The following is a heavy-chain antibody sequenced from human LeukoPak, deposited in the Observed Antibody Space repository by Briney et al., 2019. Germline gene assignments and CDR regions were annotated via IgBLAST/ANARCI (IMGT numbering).Heavy chain of an antibody. Sequence: GGSLRLSCAASELSFSNYWMHWVRQAPGKGLEWVSRIKNDGTITNYADSVKGRFTISRDNAKGTLYLQMNSLRADDTAVYFCARESAVAGTEFDYWGQGTQVTVSS. V-gene: IGHV3-74*01. CDR3: ARESAVAGTEFDY. D-gene: IGHD6-19*01. J-gene: IGHJ4*02. CDR2: IKNDGTIT. CDR1: ELSFSNYW.